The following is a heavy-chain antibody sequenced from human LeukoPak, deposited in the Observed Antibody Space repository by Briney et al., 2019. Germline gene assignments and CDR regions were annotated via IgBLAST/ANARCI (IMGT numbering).Heavy chain of an antibody. V-gene: IGHV3-23*01. CDR1: GFTFSSYA. J-gene: IGHJ4*02. D-gene: IGHD3-10*01. CDR3: AKDFMVRGVIRPDY. CDR2: ISGSGGST. Sequence: GGSLRLSCAASGFTFSSYAMSWVRQAPGKGLEWVSAISGSGGSTYYADSVKGRFTIPRDNSKNTLYLQMNSLRAEDTAVYYCAKDFMVRGVIRPDYWGRGTLVTVSS.